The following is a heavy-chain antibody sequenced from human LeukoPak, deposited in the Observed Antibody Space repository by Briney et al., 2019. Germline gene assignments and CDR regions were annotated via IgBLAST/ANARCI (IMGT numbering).Heavy chain of an antibody. Sequence: SEGSLRLSCAASGFTFTNYWMHWVRQAPGKGLVWVSHINTDGSSTNYADSVKGRFTISRDNAKNTLYLQMNSLRAEDTAVYYCARDPGAYFDYWGQGTLVTVSS. CDR2: INTDGSST. J-gene: IGHJ4*02. D-gene: IGHD3-16*01. CDR1: GFTFTNYW. CDR3: ARDPGAYFDY. V-gene: IGHV3-74*01.